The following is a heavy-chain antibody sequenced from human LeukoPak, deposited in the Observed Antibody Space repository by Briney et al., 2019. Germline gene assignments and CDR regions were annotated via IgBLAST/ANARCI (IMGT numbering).Heavy chain of an antibody. J-gene: IGHJ4*02. V-gene: IGHV1-24*01. CDR3: ARGKEVITMLRGLKPGYYFDY. D-gene: IGHD3-10*01. Sequence: ASVKVSCKVSGYTLTELSMHWVRQAPGKGLEWMGGFDPEDGETIYAQKFQGRVTMTEDTSTDTAYMELSSLRSEDTAVYYCARGKEVITMLRGLKPGYYFDYWGQGTLVTVSS. CDR1: GYTLTELS. CDR2: FDPEDGET.